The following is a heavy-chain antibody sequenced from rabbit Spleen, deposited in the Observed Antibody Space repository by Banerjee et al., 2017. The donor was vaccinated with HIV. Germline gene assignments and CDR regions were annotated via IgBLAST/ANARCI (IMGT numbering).Heavy chain of an antibody. CDR1: GFSFSAGYY. V-gene: IGHV1S40*01. D-gene: IGHD8-1*01. J-gene: IGHJ6*01. CDR2: INIVTGKS. CDR3: ARDTGTSFSTYGMDL. Sequence: QSLEESGGDLVKPGASLTLTCTASGFSFSAGYYMCWVRQAPGKGLEWIACINIVTGKSVYASWAKGRFTMSRTSSTTVTLQMTSLTAADTATYFCARDTGTSFSTYGMDLWGPGTLVTVS.